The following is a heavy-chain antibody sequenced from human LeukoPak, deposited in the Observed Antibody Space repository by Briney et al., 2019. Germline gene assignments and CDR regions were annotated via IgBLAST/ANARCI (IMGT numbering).Heavy chain of an antibody. V-gene: IGHV1-3*01. D-gene: IGHD3-16*01. CDR3: ARVVTRLREGAYQYDLDV. CDR1: GYTFTSYA. Sequence: ASVKVSCKASGYTFTSYAIHWVRQAPGQRLEWMGWINAGNGDTEYSQKFQGRVTTTRDTSASTAYMDLSSLRSEDTAVYYCARVVTRLREGAYQYDLDVWGQGTTVTVSS. CDR2: INAGNGDT. J-gene: IGHJ6*02.